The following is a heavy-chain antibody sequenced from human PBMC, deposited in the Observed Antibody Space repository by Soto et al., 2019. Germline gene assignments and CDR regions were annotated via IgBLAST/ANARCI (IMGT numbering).Heavy chain of an antibody. V-gene: IGHV3-30*03. CDR2: ISYDGSNK. J-gene: IGHJ4*02. Sequence: QVQLVESGGGVVQPGRSLRLSCAASGFTFSSYGMHWVRQAPGKGLEWVAVISYDGSNKYYADSVKGRFTISRDNSKNTLYLQMNSLRAEDTAVYYCVTSSGWYSFDYWGQGTLVTVSS. D-gene: IGHD6-19*01. CDR1: GFTFSSYG. CDR3: VTSSGWYSFDY.